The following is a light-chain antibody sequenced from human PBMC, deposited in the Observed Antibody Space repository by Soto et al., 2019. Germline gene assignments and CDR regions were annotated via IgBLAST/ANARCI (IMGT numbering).Light chain of an antibody. CDR1: QSLGHSDGITY. J-gene: IGKJ2*01. V-gene: IGKV2-24*01. CDR2: KIS. CDR3: MQATQIPYT. Sequence: DIVMTQTPLSSPVTLGQPSSISCRSSQSLGHSDGITYLSWLYQRPGQPPRLLLYKISDRFSGVPDRFSGSGAGTDFALKISRVEAADVGVYYCMQATQIPYTVGQGNKLEIK.